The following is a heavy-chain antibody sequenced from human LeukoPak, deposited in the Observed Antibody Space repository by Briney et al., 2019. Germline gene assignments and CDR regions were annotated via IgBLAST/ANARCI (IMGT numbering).Heavy chain of an antibody. CDR2: ISTGGDT. J-gene: IGHJ4*02. Sequence: GGSLRLSCAASGFTFSSYGMHWVRQATGKGLEWVSAISTGGDTSYPGSVKGRFTISRENAKNSLYLQMNSLRAGDTAVYYCARGGVETLSAPFDSWGPGTLVTVSS. CDR3: ARGGVETLSAPFDS. D-gene: IGHD4-23*01. CDR1: GFTFSSYG. V-gene: IGHV3-13*01.